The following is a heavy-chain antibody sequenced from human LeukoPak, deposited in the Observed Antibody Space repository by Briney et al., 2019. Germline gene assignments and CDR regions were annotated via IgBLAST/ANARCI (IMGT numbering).Heavy chain of an antibody. CDR2: IYCSGST. Sequence: SEPLSLTCTVLGGSISSSCWSWIRQPPGKGLGWIGYIYCSGSTTFNPSLKSRVSISVDTSKNQVSLKLSSVTAGDAAVYYCARGGEQDYSRGWYGFDYWGQGTLVTVSS. CDR1: GGSISSSC. CDR3: ARGGEQDYSRGWYGFDY. V-gene: IGHV4-59*01. D-gene: IGHD6-19*01. J-gene: IGHJ4*02.